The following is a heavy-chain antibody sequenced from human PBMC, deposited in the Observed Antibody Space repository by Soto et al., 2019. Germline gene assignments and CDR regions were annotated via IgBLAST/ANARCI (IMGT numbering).Heavy chain of an antibody. CDR3: AKDPRRDIVVVPAANAY. CDR1: GFTFSSYA. V-gene: IGHV3-23*01. Sequence: PGGSLRLSCASSGFTFSSYAMSLVRQAPGKGLEWVSAISGSGGSTYYADSVKGRFTISRDNSKNTLYLQMNSLRAEDTAVYYCAKDPRRDIVVVPAANAYWGQGTLVTVSS. CDR2: ISGSGGST. J-gene: IGHJ4*02. D-gene: IGHD2-2*01.